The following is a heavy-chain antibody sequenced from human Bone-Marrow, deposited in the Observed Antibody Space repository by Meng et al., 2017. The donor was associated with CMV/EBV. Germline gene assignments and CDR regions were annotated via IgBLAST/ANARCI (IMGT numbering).Heavy chain of an antibody. J-gene: IGHJ3*02. D-gene: IGHD2-2*01. CDR2: ISPYNGNT. CDR3: ARRGYCSNSNCMRNACDI. V-gene: IGHV1-18*01. Sequence: ASVKVSCKTSGYTFASNGISWVRQAPGQGLEWMGWISPYNGNTNYEQNLQGRVTMTTDTSTSTAYMELRSLRSDDTAVYYCARRGYCSNSNCMRNACDIWGQGKMVNV. CDR1: GYTFASNG.